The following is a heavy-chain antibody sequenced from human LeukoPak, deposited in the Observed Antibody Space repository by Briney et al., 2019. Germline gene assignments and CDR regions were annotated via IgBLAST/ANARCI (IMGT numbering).Heavy chain of an antibody. CDR2: TYYRSKWYN. CDR3: VRSGYSGYLDY. Sequence: SQPLSLTCTISGDSVSSFNAAWNWSRQSPSRGLEWLGRTYYRSKWYNHNAVFVKSRITIDPDTSRNQFSLQLNSVTPDDTAVYYCVRSGYSGYLDYWGQGTLVTVSS. CDR1: GDSVSSFNAA. D-gene: IGHD5-12*01. J-gene: IGHJ4*02. V-gene: IGHV6-1*01.